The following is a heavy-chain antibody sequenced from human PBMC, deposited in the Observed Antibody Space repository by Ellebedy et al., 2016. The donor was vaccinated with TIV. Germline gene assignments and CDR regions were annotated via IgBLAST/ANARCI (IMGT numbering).Heavy chain of an antibody. CDR2: TYYRSRWSN. Sequence: MPSETLSLTCVIFGDSVSSNSAAWNWIRPSPSRGLEWLGRTYYRSRWSNDYAVSVKGRITVNPDTSKNQYSLQLNSMTPEDTAVYYCARDGPSYYFDSWGQGILVTVSS. CDR3: ARDGPSYYFDS. D-gene: IGHD7-27*01. J-gene: IGHJ4*02. CDR1: GDSVSSNSAA. V-gene: IGHV6-1*01.